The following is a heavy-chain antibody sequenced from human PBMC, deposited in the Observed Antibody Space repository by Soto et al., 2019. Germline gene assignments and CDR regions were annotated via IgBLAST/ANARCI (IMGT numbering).Heavy chain of an antibody. CDR1: GGSISAYS. CDR2: IHYNGNT. D-gene: IGHD5-12*01. CDR3: AREGNLGRWLQPLDF. Sequence: PSETLSLTCTGSGGSISAYSWSWVRQPPGKGLEWIGNIHYNGNTKYSPSLKSRVTMSVDTSKNHFSLRLISVTAADTAIYFCAREGNLGRWLQPLDFWGQGTLVTVSS. V-gene: IGHV4-59*01. J-gene: IGHJ4*02.